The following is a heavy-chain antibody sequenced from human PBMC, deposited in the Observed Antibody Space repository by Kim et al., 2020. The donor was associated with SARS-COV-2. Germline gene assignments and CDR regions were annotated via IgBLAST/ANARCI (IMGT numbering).Heavy chain of an antibody. Sequence: GGSLRLSCAASGFTFSSYGMHWVRQAPGKGLEWVSVISYDGSNKYYADSVKGRFTISRDNSKNTLYLQMNSLRAEDTAVYYCARDVRYFGWGGPDVWGQGPTVTVSS. D-gene: IGHD3-9*01. V-gene: IGHV3-33*05. CDR3: ARDVRYFGWGGPDV. J-gene: IGHJ6*02. CDR2: ISYDGSNK. CDR1: GFTFSSYG.